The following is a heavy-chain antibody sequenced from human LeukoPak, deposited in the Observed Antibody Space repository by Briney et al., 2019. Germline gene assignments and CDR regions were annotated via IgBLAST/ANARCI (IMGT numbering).Heavy chain of an antibody. CDR1: GYTFTSYG. CDR3: ARVPARYCSSTSCYYRGQTPNWFDP. V-gene: IGHV1-18*01. Sequence: ASVKVSCKASGYTFTSYGISWVRQAPGQGLEWMGWISAYNGNTNYAQKLQGRVTMTTDTSTSTAYMELRSLRSDDTAVYYCARVPARYCSSTSCYYRGQTPNWFDPWGQGTLVTVSS. D-gene: IGHD2-2*01. CDR2: ISAYNGNT. J-gene: IGHJ5*02.